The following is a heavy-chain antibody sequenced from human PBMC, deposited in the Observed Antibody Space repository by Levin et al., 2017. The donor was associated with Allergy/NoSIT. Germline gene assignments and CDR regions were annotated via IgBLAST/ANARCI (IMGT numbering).Heavy chain of an antibody. CDR1: GYTFTDYY. V-gene: IGHV1-2*02. Sequence: GESLKISCKASGYTFTDYYMNWVRQAPGQGLEWMGWINPNSGGTNYAQQFQGRVTMTSDTSISTAYMELSGLRSDDTAVYYCARDPDYYDRAFDIWGQGTMVTVSS. J-gene: IGHJ3*02. CDR3: ARDPDYYDRAFDI. D-gene: IGHD3-22*01. CDR2: INPNSGGT.